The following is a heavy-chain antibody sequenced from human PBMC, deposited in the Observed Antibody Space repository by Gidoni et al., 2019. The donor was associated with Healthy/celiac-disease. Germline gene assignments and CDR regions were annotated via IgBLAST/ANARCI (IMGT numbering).Heavy chain of an antibody. V-gene: IGHV4-39*01. CDR1: GGSISSSSYY. D-gene: IGHD3-16*01. J-gene: IGHJ4*02. CDR2: IYYSGST. CDR3: ARFGGRLHSYFDY. Sequence: QLQLQESGPGLVKPSETLSLTCTVSGGSISSSSYYWGWIRQPPGKGLEWIGSIYYSGSTYYNPSLKSRVTISVDTSKNQFSLKLSSVTAADTAVYYCARFGGRLHSYFDYWGQGTLVTVSS.